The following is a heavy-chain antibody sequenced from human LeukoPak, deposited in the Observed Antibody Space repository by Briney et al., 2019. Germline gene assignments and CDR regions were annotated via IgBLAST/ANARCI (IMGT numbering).Heavy chain of an antibody. Sequence: GGSLRLSCAASGFTFSSYAMSWVRQAPGKGLEWVSGISGSGGSTYYADSVKGRFSISRDNSKNTLYLQMDSLRGEDTAVYYCAKDFRIGYSAHFDYWGQGALVTVSS. J-gene: IGHJ4*02. CDR2: ISGSGGST. V-gene: IGHV3-23*01. CDR1: GFTFSSYA. CDR3: AKDFRIGYSAHFDY. D-gene: IGHD2-21*01.